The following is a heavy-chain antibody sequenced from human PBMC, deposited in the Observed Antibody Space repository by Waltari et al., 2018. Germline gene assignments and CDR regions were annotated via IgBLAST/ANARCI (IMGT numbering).Heavy chain of an antibody. CDR2: INAGNGNT. V-gene: IGHV1-3*01. Sequence: QVQLVQSGAEVKKPGASVKVSCKASGYTFTSYAMHWVRQAPGQRLEWMGWINAGNGNTKYSQKFQGRVTITRDTSASTAYMELSSLRSEDTAVYYCARWRRRATTVSYYYYGMDVWGQGTTVTVSS. CDR3: ARWRRRATTVSYYYYGMDV. J-gene: IGHJ6*02. CDR1: GYTFTSYA. D-gene: IGHD1-26*01.